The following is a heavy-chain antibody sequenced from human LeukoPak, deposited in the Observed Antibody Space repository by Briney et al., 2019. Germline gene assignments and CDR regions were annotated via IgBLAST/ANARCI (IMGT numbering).Heavy chain of an antibody. J-gene: IGHJ4*02. CDR3: TRGVRLTTFDF. Sequence: ASETLSLTCSVSGGSISNYYWCWIRQSPGKGLEWIGNIFYTGTPDYNPSLNSRVTISLGTSINQFSLRLKHVTAADTAVYYCTRGVRLTTFDFWGQGTLVTVFS. CDR1: GGSISNYY. V-gene: IGHV4-59*01. CDR2: IFYTGTP. D-gene: IGHD4-11*01.